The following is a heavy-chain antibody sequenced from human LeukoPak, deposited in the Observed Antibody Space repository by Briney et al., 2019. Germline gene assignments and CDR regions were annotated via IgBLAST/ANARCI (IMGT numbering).Heavy chain of an antibody. V-gene: IGHV3-66*01. CDR2: IYSGGTI. J-gene: IGHJ4*02. Sequence: PGGSLRLSCAASGFTVSSSYMNWVRQAPGKGLEGGSVIYSGGTIYYSDSVRGRFTISRDNSKNTLYLQMNSLRAEDTAVYYCARDISISSQNIAFDYWGQGTLVTVSS. CDR3: ARDISISSQNIAFDY. D-gene: IGHD6-19*01. CDR1: GFTVSSSY.